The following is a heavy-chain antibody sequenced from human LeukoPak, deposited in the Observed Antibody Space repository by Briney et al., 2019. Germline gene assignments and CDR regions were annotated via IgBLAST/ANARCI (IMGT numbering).Heavy chain of an antibody. D-gene: IGHD6-13*01. CDR1: GFTVSSNY. CDR2: ISSSGKTI. Sequence: PGGSLRLSCAASGFTVSSNYMSWVRQAPGKGLEWVSYISSSGKTIYYADSTKGRFTVSRDNAKNSLYLQMNSLRAEDTAVCYCATTSIAAAVPGCFDYWGQGTLVTVFS. V-gene: IGHV3-11*04. J-gene: IGHJ4*02. CDR3: ATTSIAAAVPGCFDY.